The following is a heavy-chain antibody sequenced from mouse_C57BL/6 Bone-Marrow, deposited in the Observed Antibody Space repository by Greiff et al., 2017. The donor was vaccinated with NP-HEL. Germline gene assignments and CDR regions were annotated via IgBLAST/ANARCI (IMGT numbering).Heavy chain of an antibody. Sequence: EVQLQQSGPELVKPGASVKISCKASGYTFTDYYMNWVKQSHGKSLEWIGDINPNNGGTSYNQKFKGKATLTVDKASSTAYMELRSLTSEDSAVYYCARSYYGSSYDYFDYGGQGTTLTVSA. J-gene: IGHJ2*01. CDR3: ARSYYGSSYDYFDY. CDR1: GYTFTDYY. CDR2: INPNNGGT. V-gene: IGHV1-26*01. D-gene: IGHD1-1*01.